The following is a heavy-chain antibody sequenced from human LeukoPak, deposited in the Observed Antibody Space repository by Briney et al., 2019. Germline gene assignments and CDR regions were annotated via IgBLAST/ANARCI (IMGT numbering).Heavy chain of an antibody. CDR3: AYDTYGSGSYYEDY. Sequence: EASVNVSCTASGGTFSSYAISWVRQAPGQGLEWMGRIIPIFGIANYAQKFQGRVTITADKSTSTAYMELSSLRSEDTAVYYCAYDTYGSGSYYEDYWGQGTLVTASS. J-gene: IGHJ4*02. V-gene: IGHV1-69*04. CDR1: GGTFSSYA. D-gene: IGHD3-10*01. CDR2: IIPIFGIA.